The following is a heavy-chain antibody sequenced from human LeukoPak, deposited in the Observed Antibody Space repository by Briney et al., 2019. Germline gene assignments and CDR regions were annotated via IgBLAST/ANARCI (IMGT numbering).Heavy chain of an antibody. CDR3: ARAARDYEIDY. D-gene: IGHD4-17*01. Sequence: SETLSLTCTVSGGSISSYYWSWLRQPPGKGLEWIGYIYYSGSTNYNPSLKSRVTISVDTSKNQFSLKLSSVTAADTAVYYCARAARDYEIDYWGQGTLVTVSS. CDR1: GGSISSYY. CDR2: IYYSGST. V-gene: IGHV4-59*01. J-gene: IGHJ4*02.